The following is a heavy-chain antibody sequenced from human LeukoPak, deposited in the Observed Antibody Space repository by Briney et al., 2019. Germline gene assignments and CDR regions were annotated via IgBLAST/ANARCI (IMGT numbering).Heavy chain of an antibody. CDR3: ARDGSAGLLRENLDY. CDR1: GFTFSSFW. J-gene: IGHJ4*02. Sequence: GGSLRLSSAASGFTFSSFWMSWVRQAPGKGLEWVANIKQDGSEKYYVDSVKGRFTISRDNAKNSLYLQMNSLRVEDTAVYYCARDGSAGLLRENLDYWGQGTLVTVSS. V-gene: IGHV3-7*01. CDR2: IKQDGSEK. D-gene: IGHD1-26*01.